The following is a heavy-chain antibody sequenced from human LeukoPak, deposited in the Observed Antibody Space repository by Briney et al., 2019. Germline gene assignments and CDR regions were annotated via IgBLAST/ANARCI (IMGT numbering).Heavy chain of an antibody. V-gene: IGHV3-23*01. CDR1: GFTFSSYA. D-gene: IGHD3-3*01. CDR2: IRGSGGDT. J-gene: IGHJ6*04. Sequence: PGGSLRLSCAASGFTFSSYAMSWVRQAPGKGLEWVSAIRGSGGDTYYADSVKGRFSISRDNSKNTLNLQMNSLRAEDTAVYYCAKSRADFWSSSDVWGKGTTVTVSS. CDR3: AKSRADFWSSSDV.